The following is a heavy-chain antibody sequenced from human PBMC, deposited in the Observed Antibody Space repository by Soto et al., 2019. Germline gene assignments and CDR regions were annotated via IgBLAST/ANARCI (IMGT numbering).Heavy chain of an antibody. CDR3: ARDRITNPLFYYYYMDV. D-gene: IGHD3-3*01. Sequence: GGSLRLSCAASGFTFSSYWMSWVRQAPGKGLEWVANIKQDGSEKYYVDSVKGRFTISRDNAKNSLYLQMNSLRAEDTAVYYCARDRITNPLFYYYYMDVWGKGTTVTVSS. V-gene: IGHV3-7*01. CDR2: IKQDGSEK. J-gene: IGHJ6*03. CDR1: GFTFSSYW.